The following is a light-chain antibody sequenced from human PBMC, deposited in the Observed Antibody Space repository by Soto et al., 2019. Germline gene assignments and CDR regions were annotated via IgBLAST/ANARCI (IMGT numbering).Light chain of an antibody. CDR2: GAS. V-gene: IGKV3-15*01. CDR3: QQYNNWPPIT. Sequence: EIVMTKSPATLSVSPGERATLSCRASQSVSSNLAWYQQKPGQAPRLLIYGASTRATGIPARFGGSGSGTEFTLTINSLQSEDFAVYYCQQYNNWPPITFGQGTRLEIK. J-gene: IGKJ5*01. CDR1: QSVSSN.